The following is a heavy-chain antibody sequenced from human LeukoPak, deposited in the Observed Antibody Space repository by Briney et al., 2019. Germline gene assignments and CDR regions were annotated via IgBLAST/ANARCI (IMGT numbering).Heavy chain of an antibody. D-gene: IGHD6-6*01. CDR2: ISSSSSTI. Sequence: PGGSLRLSCAASGFTFSSYRMMWVRQAPGKVMKSASYISSSSSTIYYADSVKGRFTISRDNAKNSLYLQMNSLRAEDTAAYYCARSRGIAARSDYWGQGTLVTVSS. V-gene: IGHV3-48*01. J-gene: IGHJ4*02. CDR1: GFTFSSYR. CDR3: ARSRGIAARSDY.